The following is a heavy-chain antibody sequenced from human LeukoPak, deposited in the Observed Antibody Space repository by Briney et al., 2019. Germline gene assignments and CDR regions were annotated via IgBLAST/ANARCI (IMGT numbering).Heavy chain of an antibody. V-gene: IGHV4-31*03. CDR3: ARQQYYYDSSGSQADDAFDI. J-gene: IGHJ3*02. Sequence: KSSETLSLTCTVSGGSISSGGYYWSWIRQHPGTGLEWIGYIYYSGSTYYNPSLKSRVTISVDTSKNQFSLKLSSVTAADTAVYYCARQQYYYDSSGSQADDAFDIWGQGTMVTVSS. CDR2: IYYSGST. CDR1: GGSISSGGYY. D-gene: IGHD3-22*01.